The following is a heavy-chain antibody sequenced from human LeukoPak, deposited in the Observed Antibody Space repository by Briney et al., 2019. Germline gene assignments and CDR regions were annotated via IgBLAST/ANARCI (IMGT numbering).Heavy chain of an antibody. Sequence: GGSLRLSCAASGFTVSSNYMSWARQAPGKGLEWVSVIYGSGSTYYADSVKGRFTISRDNSKNTLYLQVNSLRDEDTAVYYCAQAWRWLQLNYWGQGTLVTVSS. J-gene: IGHJ4*02. D-gene: IGHD5-24*01. CDR2: IYGSGST. V-gene: IGHV3-66*03. CDR1: GFTVSSNY. CDR3: AQAWRWLQLNY.